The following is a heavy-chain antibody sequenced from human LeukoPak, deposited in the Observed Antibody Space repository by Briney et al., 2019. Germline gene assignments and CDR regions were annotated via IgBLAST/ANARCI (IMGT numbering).Heavy chain of an antibody. CDR3: ARLDSGYGYDWFDP. D-gene: IGHD5-12*01. V-gene: IGHV4-38-2*01. CDR2: IYHSGST. CDR1: GYSISSGYY. Sequence: SETLSLTCAVSGYSISSGYYWGWIRQPPGKGLEWIGSIYHSGSTYYNPSLKSRVTISVDTSKNQFSLKLSSVTAADTAVYYCARLDSGYGYDWFDPWGQGTLVTVSS. J-gene: IGHJ5*02.